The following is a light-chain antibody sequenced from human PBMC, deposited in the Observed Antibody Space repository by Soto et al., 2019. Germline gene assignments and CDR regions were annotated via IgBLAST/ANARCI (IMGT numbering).Light chain of an antibody. CDR1: QGIGNY. Sequence: DIQITQSPSSLSASVGDRVTITCRASQGIGNYLAWYQQKSGKVPKLLIYAASTLQSGVPSRFSGSRSGTDFTLTISSLQPEDVATYYCQNHNNAPWTFGQGTKVDI. CDR3: QNHNNAPWT. CDR2: AAS. J-gene: IGKJ1*01. V-gene: IGKV1-27*01.